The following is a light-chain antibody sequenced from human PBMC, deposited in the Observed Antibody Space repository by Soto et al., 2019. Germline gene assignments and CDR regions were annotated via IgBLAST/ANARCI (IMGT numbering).Light chain of an antibody. CDR3: LQDYGYPRT. CDR2: AAS. Sequence: AIQMTQSPSSLSASVGDRVTITCRASQGIRSDLAWYQKKSGNAPKLLLYAASSLQSGVPSRFSGSGFGSDFTLTISSLQPEDFASYYCLQDYGYPRTFGQGTSVEI. J-gene: IGKJ1*01. CDR1: QGIRSD. V-gene: IGKV1-6*01.